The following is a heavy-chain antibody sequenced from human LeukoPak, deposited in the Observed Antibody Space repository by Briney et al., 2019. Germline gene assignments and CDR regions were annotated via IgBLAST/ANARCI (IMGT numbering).Heavy chain of an antibody. CDR2: ISYDGSNK. CDR1: GFTFSSYA. D-gene: IGHD3-22*01. V-gene: IGHV3-30-3*01. J-gene: IGHJ4*02. Sequence: GGPLRLSCAASGFTFSSYAVQGLRQAPGKVLEWVVVISYDGSNKYYADSVKRLFTISRDNSKNTLYLQMSSLRAEDTAVYYCAGLSSGYYWGRGTLVTVSS. CDR3: AGLSSGYY.